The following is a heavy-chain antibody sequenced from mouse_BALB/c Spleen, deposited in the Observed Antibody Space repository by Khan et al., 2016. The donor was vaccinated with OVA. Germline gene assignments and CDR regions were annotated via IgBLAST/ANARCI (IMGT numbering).Heavy chain of an antibody. J-gene: IGHJ4*01. CDR3: ARKKYGNYVSLDY. CDR2: IWSGGST. CDR1: GFSLSRYS. D-gene: IGHD2-10*02. V-gene: IGHV2-6-4*01. Sequence: QVQLKESGPGLVAPSQSLSITCTVSGFSLSRYSVHWVRQPPGKGLEWLGMIWSGGSTDYNSALTSRPSISKDNSKSQVFLKMNSLQTGDTAMYXCARKKYGNYVSLDYWGQGTSVTVSS.